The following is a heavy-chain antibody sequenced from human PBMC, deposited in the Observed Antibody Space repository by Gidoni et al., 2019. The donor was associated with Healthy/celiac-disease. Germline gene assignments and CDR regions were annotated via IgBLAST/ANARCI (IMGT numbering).Heavy chain of an antibody. V-gene: IGHV3-23*01. J-gene: IGHJ4*02. CDR1: GFTFRSYA. Sequence: VQLLASGGGLVPPGGSLRLSCAASGFTFRSYAMSWVRQAPGKGLEWVSAISGSGGSTYYADSGKGRFTIARDNSKNTLYLQMNSLRAEDTAVYYCAKCDYDFWSGHANYWGQGTLVTVSS. D-gene: IGHD3-3*01. CDR3: AKCDYDFWSGHANY. CDR2: ISGSGGST.